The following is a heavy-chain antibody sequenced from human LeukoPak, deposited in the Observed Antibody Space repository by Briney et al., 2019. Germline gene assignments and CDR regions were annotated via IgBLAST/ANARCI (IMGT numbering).Heavy chain of an antibody. D-gene: IGHD1-26*01. Sequence: SQTLSLTCTVSGGSISSGGYYWSWIRQHPGKGLEWIGYIYYSGSTYYNLSLKSRVTISVDTSKNQFSLKLSSVTAADTAVHYCARGVVGATYPDAFDIWGQGTMVTVSS. CDR2: IYYSGST. CDR1: GGSISSGGYY. J-gene: IGHJ3*02. CDR3: ARGVVGATYPDAFDI. V-gene: IGHV4-31*03.